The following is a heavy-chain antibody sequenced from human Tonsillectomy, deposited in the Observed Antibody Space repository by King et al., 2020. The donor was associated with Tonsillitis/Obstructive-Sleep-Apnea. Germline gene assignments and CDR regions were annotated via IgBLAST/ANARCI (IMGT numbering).Heavy chain of an antibody. CDR2: IIPILGRT. CDR3: ARVPAIAGTAPSGGMDV. V-gene: IGHV1-69*10. J-gene: IGHJ6*02. D-gene: IGHD6-13*01. Sequence: LVQSGAEVKKPGSSVKVSCKASGGTFSSYALSWVRQAPGQGLQWMGGIIPILGRTIYAQKFQGRVTITADKSTYTAYMDLRSLRSEDTAVYYCARVPAIAGTAPSGGMDVWGQGTTVTVSS. CDR1: GGTFSSYA.